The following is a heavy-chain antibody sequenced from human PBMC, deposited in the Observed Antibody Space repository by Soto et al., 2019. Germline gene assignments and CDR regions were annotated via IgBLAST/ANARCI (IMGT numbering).Heavy chain of an antibody. CDR3: ARGGYSSSWVFDY. CDR2: IYYSGST. V-gene: IGHV4-59*01. CDR1: GGSISSYY. D-gene: IGHD6-13*01. J-gene: IGHJ4*02. Sequence: QVQLQESGLGLVKPSETLSLTCTVSGGSISSYYWSWIRQPPGKGLEWIGYIYYSGSTNYNPSLTSRVPISVDTSKNQFSLKLCSVTAADTAVYYCARGGYSSSWVFDYWGQGTLVTVSS.